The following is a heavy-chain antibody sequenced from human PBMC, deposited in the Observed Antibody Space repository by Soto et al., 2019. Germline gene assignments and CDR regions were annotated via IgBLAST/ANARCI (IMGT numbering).Heavy chain of an antibody. D-gene: IGHD2-8*01. Sequence: GYLRLSCAASGFTFSSYWMHWVRQAPGKGLIYVSSINSDGSSTNYADSVKGRFTISRDNAKKTLYLQMRSLRAEDTAVYYCARGLMADYNWSYXWRQGTSGTVS. CDR3: ARGLMADYNWSYX. V-gene: IGHV3-74*01. CDR1: GFTFSSYW. CDR2: INSDGSST. J-gene: IGHJ5*02.